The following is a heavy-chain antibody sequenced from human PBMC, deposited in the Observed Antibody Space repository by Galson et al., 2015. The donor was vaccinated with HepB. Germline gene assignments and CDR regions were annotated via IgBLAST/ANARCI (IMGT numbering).Heavy chain of an antibody. CDR3: ARTVGYCSSTSYYTYFDY. D-gene: IGHD2-2*01. V-gene: IGHV5-51*01. J-gene: IGHJ4*02. CDR1: GYSFTSYW. CDR2: IYPGDSDT. Sequence: QSGAEVKKPGESLKISCKGSGYSFTSYWIGWVRQMPGKGLEWMGIIYPGDSDTRYSPSFQGQVTISADKSISTAYLQWSSLKASDTAMYYCARTVGYCSSTSYYTYFDYWGQGTLVTVSS.